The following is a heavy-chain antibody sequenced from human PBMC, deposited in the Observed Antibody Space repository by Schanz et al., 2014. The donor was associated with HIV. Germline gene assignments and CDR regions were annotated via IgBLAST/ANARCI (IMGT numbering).Heavy chain of an antibody. J-gene: IGHJ4*02. CDR3: VRGVIYYDSGSYYNYFDY. D-gene: IGHD3-10*01. CDR2: IIPIPGTA. Sequence: QVQLVQSGAEVKKPGSSVRVSCKASGETFSNYVISWVRQAPGQGLEWMGGIIPIPGTANYAQKFQGRATITADKSTSAAYMELSSLRSEDTAVYYCVRGVIYYDSGSYYNYFDYWGQGTLVTVSS. CDR1: GETFSNYV. V-gene: IGHV1-69*06.